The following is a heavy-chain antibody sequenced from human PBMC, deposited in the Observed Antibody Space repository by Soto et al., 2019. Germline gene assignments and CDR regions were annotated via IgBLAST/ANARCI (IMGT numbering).Heavy chain of an antibody. V-gene: IGHV1-69*12. CDR2: IIPIFGTA. J-gene: IGHJ6*02. D-gene: IGHD3-22*01. Sequence: QVQLVQSGAEVKKPGSSVKVSCKASGGTFSSYAISWVRQAPGQGLEWMGGIIPIFGTANYAQKFQGRVRIYAGXSTSTAYMELSSQRSEDTAVYYWAISLNSDSMFDVWGQGTTVTVSS. CDR1: GGTFSSYA. CDR3: AISLNSDSMFDV.